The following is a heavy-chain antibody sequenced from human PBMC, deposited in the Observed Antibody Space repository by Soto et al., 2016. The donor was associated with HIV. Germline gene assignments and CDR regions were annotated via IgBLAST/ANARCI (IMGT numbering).Heavy chain of an antibody. CDR3: ARATSKKYCTAGSCYSGGFFDY. CDR1: GFTFSSYA. V-gene: IGHV3-64D*06. D-gene: IGHD2-15*01. J-gene: IGHJ4*02. CDR2: ISSNGGST. Sequence: EVQLVESGGGLVQPWGSLRLSCSASGFTFSSYAMHWVRQAPGKGLEYVSAISSNGGSTYYADSVKGRFTISRDNSKNTLYLQMSSLRAEDTAVYYCARATSKKYCTAGSCYSGGFFDYWAREPWSPSPQ.